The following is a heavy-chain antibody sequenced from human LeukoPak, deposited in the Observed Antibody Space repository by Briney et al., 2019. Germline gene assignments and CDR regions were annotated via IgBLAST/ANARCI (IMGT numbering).Heavy chain of an antibody. J-gene: IGHJ4*02. D-gene: IGHD2-2*01. CDR2: IYPGDSDT. V-gene: IGHV5-51*01. CDR3: ARGAGDIVVVPAAVSTRVYFDY. Sequence: GESLKISCKGSGYSFTSYWIGWVRQMPGEGLEWMGIIYPGDSDTRYSPSFQGQVTISADKSISTAYLQWSSLKASDTAMYYCARGAGDIVVVPAAVSTRVYFDYWGQGTLVTVSS. CDR1: GYSFTSYW.